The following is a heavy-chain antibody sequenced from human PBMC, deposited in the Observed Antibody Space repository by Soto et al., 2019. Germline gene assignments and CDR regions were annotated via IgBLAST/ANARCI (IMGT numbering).Heavy chain of an antibody. CDR3: AMLKQDYAVA. D-gene: IGHD3-16*01. CDR1: GYTFNSYD. J-gene: IGHJ5*02. CDR2: MNPNSGNT. Sequence: QVQLVQSGAEVKKPGASVKVSCKASGYTFNSYDINWVRLATGQGLEWMGWMNPNSGNTADAQKFQGRVTMTRNTSISTAYMELSSLRSEDTDVYYCAMLKQDYAVAWGQGTLVTVSS. V-gene: IGHV1-8*01.